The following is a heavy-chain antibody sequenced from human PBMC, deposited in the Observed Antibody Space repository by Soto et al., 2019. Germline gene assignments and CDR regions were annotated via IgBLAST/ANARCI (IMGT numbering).Heavy chain of an antibody. J-gene: IGHJ6*02. CDR2: IYYSGST. V-gene: IGHV4-59*01. D-gene: IGHD3-22*01. Sequence: QVQLQESGPGLVKPSETLSLTCTVSGGSISSYYWGWIRQPPGKGLEWIGYIYYSGSTNYNPSLKSRVPISVATPKNHFSLKLSSVTAEDTAVYYCERDLYCYDSRDPATGPYSYYYYGMDVWGQGTTVTVSS. CDR3: ERDLYCYDSRDPATGPYSYYYYGMDV. CDR1: GGSISSYY.